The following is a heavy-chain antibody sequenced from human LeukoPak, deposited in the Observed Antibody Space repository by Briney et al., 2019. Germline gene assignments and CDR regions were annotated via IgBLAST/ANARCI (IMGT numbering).Heavy chain of an antibody. J-gene: IGHJ6*04. CDR1: GYTFTGYY. V-gene: IGHV1-2*04. CDR2: INPNSGGT. D-gene: IGHD5/OR15-5a*01. Sequence: ASVKVSCKASGYTFTGYYMHRVRQAPGQGLEWMGWINPNSGGTNYAQKFQGWVTMTRDTSISTAYMELSRLRSDDTAVYYCARARTLRPYYYYGMDVWGKGTTVTVSS. CDR3: ARARTLRPYYYYGMDV.